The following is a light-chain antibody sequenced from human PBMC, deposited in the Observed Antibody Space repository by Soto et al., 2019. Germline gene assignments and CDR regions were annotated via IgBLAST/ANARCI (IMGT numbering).Light chain of an antibody. V-gene: IGKV3-11*01. CDR2: DAS. J-gene: IGKJ2*01. CDR3: QQRSNWPPDT. Sequence: EIVLTQSPATLSLSPGERATLSCRASQSVSSYLAWYQQKPGQAPRLLIYDASNRATGIPARFSGSGSGTDFTLIISSLEPEDFAVDYCQQRSNWPPDTFGQGTKLEIK. CDR1: QSVSSY.